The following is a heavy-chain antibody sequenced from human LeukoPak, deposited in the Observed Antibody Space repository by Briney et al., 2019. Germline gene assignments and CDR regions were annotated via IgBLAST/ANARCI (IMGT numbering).Heavy chain of an antibody. CDR2: ISAYNGNT. CDR3: ASNYDSSGYRSANYYYYMDV. D-gene: IGHD3-22*01. CDR1: GYTFTSYG. V-gene: IGHV1-18*01. Sequence: GASVKVSCKASGYTFTSYGISWVRQAPGQGLEWMGWISAYNGNTNYAQKLQGRVTMTTDTSTSTAYMELRSLRSDDTAVYYCASNYDSSGYRSANYYYYMDVWGKGTTVTISS. J-gene: IGHJ6*03.